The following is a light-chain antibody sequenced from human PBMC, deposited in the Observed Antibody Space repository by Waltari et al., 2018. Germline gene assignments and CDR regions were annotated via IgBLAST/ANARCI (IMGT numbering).Light chain of an antibody. CDR1: SSNVGAGSD. V-gene: IGLV1-40*01. CDR3: QSYDSSLSGWV. J-gene: IGLJ3*02. CDR2: GNT. Sequence: QSVLTQSPSVSGAPGQRVTISCTGSSSNVGAGSDVQWYQQLPGTAPKLLLSGNTNRPSGVPARFSASKSGTSASLAITGLQAVDEADYYCQSYDSSLSGWVFGGGTKLTVL.